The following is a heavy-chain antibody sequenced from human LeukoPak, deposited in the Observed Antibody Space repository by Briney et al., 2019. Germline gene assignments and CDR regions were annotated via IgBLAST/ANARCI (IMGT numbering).Heavy chain of an antibody. V-gene: IGHV3-23*01. CDR1: GFTFSSYA. Sequence: GGSLRLSCAASGFTFSSYAMSWVRQAPGKGLEWVSAISGSGGSTYYADSVKGRFTISRDNSKNTLYLQMNSLRAEDTAVYYCAKVEVEGITMVRGLDYWGQGTLVTVSS. CDR3: AKVEVEGITMVRGLDY. CDR2: ISGSGGST. J-gene: IGHJ4*02. D-gene: IGHD3-10*01.